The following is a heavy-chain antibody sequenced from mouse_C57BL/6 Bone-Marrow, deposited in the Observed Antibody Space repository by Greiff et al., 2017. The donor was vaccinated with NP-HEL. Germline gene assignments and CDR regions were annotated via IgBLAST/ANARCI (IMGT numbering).Heavy chain of an antibody. CDR1: GYSITSGYY. V-gene: IGHV3-6*01. Sequence: VQLQQSGPGLVKPSQSLSLTCSVTGYSITSGYYWNWIRQFPGNKLEWMGYISYDGSNNYNPSLKNRISITRDTSKNQFFLKLNSVTTEDTATYYCARERLTGTGAMDYWGQGTSVTVSS. J-gene: IGHJ4*01. CDR3: ARERLTGTGAMDY. CDR2: ISYDGSN. D-gene: IGHD4-1*01.